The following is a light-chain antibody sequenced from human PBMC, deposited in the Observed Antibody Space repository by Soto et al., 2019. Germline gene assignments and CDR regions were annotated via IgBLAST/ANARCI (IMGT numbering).Light chain of an antibody. CDR2: VNT. Sequence: QSVLTQPPSVSGAPGQRVTISCTGSSSNIGAGYDVHWYQQLPGTAPKLLIYVNTNRPSGVSDRIAGSKSGTSASLAIIGLQAEDEADYYCQSYDRSHSGVGFGGVTQLTVL. CDR1: SSNIGAGYD. J-gene: IGLJ2*01. V-gene: IGLV1-40*01. CDR3: QSYDRSHSGVG.